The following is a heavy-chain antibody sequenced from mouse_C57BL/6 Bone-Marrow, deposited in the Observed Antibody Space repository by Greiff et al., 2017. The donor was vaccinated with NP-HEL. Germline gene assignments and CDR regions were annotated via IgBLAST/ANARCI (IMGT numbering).Heavy chain of an antibody. J-gene: IGHJ3*01. Sequence: VQLQQPGAELVRPGASVKLSCTASGFNIKDDYMHWVKQRPEQGLEWIGWIDPENGDTEYASKFQGKATITADTSSNTAYLQLSSLTSEDTAVYYCTNLGPFFFAYWGQGTLVTVSA. CDR1: GFNIKDDY. D-gene: IGHD4-1*01. CDR3: TNLGPFFFAY. V-gene: IGHV14-4*01. CDR2: IDPENGDT.